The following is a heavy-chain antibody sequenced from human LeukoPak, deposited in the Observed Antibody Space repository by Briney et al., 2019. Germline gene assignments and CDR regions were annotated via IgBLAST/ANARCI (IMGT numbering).Heavy chain of an antibody. CDR2: IIPIFGTA. V-gene: IGHV1-69*13. CDR3: ARGPYYYDSSGYYHPHFDY. J-gene: IGHJ4*02. Sequence: ASVKVSCKASRGTFSSYAISWVRQAPGQGLEWMGGIIPIFGTANYAQKFQGRVTITADESTSTAYMELSSLRSEDTAVYYCARGPYYYDSSGYYHPHFDYWGQGTLVTVSS. CDR1: RGTFSSYA. D-gene: IGHD3-22*01.